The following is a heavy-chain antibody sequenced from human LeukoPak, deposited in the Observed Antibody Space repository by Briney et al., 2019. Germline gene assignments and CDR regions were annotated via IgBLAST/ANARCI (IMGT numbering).Heavy chain of an antibody. J-gene: IGHJ3*02. Sequence: GGALRLSWAASGGTVSSESMNWVCRDPGEGLGGVSFISSSSIYISYADSMKGRFTISRDNAKNSLYLQINSLRAEDTAVYYCARGGRDAFDIWGQGTMVTVSS. CDR2: ISSSSIYI. CDR1: GGTVSSES. V-gene: IGHV3-21*01. CDR3: ARGGRDAFDI. D-gene: IGHD6-25*01.